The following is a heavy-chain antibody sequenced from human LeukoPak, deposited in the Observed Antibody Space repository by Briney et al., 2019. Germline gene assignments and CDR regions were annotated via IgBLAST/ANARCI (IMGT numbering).Heavy chain of an antibody. J-gene: IGHJ5*02. D-gene: IGHD5-12*01. CDR3: AVSNGGYGP. CDR1: AFNFTTYW. CDR2: INSDGTTT. Sequence: GGPLRLSCGSTAFNFTTYWMHWVRQDPRQGLLWVARINSDGTTTNYADSVKGRFTISRDNAKNTLFLQMNSLRAEDTAVYFCAVSNGGYGPWGQGALVTVSS. V-gene: IGHV3-74*01.